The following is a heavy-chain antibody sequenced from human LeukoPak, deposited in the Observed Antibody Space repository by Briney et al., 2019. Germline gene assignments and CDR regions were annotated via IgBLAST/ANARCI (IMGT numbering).Heavy chain of an antibody. CDR1: GYTFTSYG. J-gene: IGHJ6*02. CDR2: ISAYNGNT. Sequence: ASVKVSCKASGYTFTSYGISWVRQAPGQGLEWMGWISAYNGNTNYAQKLQGRVTMTTDTSTSTAYMELRSLRSDDTAVYHCARRAGAAAGYYYYYGMDVWGQGTTVTVSS. CDR3: ARRAGAAAGYYYYYGMDV. D-gene: IGHD6-13*01. V-gene: IGHV1-18*01.